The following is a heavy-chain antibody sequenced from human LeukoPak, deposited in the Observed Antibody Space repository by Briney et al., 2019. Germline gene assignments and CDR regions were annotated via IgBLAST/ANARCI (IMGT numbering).Heavy chain of an antibody. CDR3: ARTTEGYCRGRSCYSYYYYMDV. V-gene: IGHV4-61*05. Sequence: SETLSLTCTVSGGSISSSSYYWGWIRQPPGKGLEWIGYIHYSGSTHYNPSLKSRVTISVDTSKNQFSLKLSSVTAADTAVYYCARTTEGYCRGRSCYSYYYYMDVWGKGTTVTVSS. CDR2: IHYSGST. J-gene: IGHJ6*03. D-gene: IGHD2-15*01. CDR1: GGSISSSSYY.